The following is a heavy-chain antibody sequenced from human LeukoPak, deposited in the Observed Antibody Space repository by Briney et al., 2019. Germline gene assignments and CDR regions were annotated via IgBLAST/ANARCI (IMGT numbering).Heavy chain of an antibody. V-gene: IGHV1-69*13. J-gene: IGHJ4*02. CDR2: IIPIFGTA. Sequence: ASVKVSCKASGGTLSSYAISWVRQAPGQGLEWMGGIIPIFGTANYAQKFQGRVTITADESTSTAYMELSSLRSEDTAVYYCARSLYSNYDRRHFDYWGQGTLVTVSS. CDR3: ARSLYSNYDRRHFDY. D-gene: IGHD4-11*01. CDR1: GGTLSSYA.